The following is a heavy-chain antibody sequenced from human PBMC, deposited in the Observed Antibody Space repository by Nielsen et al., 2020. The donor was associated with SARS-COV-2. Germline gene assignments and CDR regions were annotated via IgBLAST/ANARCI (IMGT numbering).Heavy chain of an antibody. Sequence: ASVKVSCKASGYTFTNNYMHWVRQAPGQGLEWMGLINPTNGGTTYAQKFQGRVTMTEDTSTDTAYMELSSLRSDDTAVYYCARDKGMDWRYFDYWGQGTLVTVSS. CDR2: INPTNGGT. J-gene: IGHJ4*02. V-gene: IGHV1-46*01. CDR1: GYTFTNNY. CDR3: ARDKGMDWRYFDY. D-gene: IGHD3/OR15-3a*01.